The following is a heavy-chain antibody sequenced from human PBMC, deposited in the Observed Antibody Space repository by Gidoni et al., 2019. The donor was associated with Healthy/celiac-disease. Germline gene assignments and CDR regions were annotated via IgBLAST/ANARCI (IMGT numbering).Heavy chain of an antibody. CDR1: GFTFDDYA. V-gene: IGHV3-9*01. CDR3: AKSLTSVYYYYGMDV. J-gene: IGHJ6*02. Sequence: EVQLVESGGGLVQPGRSLRLSCAAPGFTFDDYAMHWVRQAPGKGLEWVSGISWNSGSIGYADSVKGRFTISRDNAKNSLYLQMNSLRAEDTALYYCAKSLTSVYYYYGMDVWGQGTTVTVSS. CDR2: ISWNSGSI.